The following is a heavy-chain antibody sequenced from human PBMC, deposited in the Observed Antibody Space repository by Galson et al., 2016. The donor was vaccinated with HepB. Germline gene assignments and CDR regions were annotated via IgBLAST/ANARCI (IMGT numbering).Heavy chain of an antibody. CDR2: TYYRSKWYY. J-gene: IGHJ3*02. V-gene: IGHV6-1*01. Sequence: CAISGDSVSGTTIAWNWIRHSPSRGLEWLGRTYYRSKWYYDYAGSVKSRITINPDTSRNQFSLQLNSVTPEDTAVYYCARDGYTSGWHGAFEIWSQGTMVTVSS. D-gene: IGHD6-19*01. CDR1: GDSVSGTTIA. CDR3: ARDGYTSGWHGAFEI.